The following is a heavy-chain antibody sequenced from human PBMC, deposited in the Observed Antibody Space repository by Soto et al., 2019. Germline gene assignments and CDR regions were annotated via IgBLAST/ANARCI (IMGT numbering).Heavy chain of an antibody. CDR3: ASMRAGVAARGNDY. CDR2: IIPIFGTA. CDR1: GGTFSSYA. Sequence: ASVKVSCKASGGTFSSYAISWVRQAPGQGLEWMGGIIPIFGTANYAQKFQGRVTITADESTSTAYMELSSLRSEDTAVYYCASMRAGVAARGNDYWGQGTLVTVSS. J-gene: IGHJ4*02. V-gene: IGHV1-69*13. D-gene: IGHD6-6*01.